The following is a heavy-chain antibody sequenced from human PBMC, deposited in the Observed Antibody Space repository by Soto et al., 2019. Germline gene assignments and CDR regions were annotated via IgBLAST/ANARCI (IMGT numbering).Heavy chain of an antibody. J-gene: IGHJ6*02. Sequence: EVQLVESGGGLVKPGGSLRLSCAASGSTLSNAWMNWVRQAPGKGLEWVGRIKSKTDGGTTDYAAPVKGRFTISRDDSKNTLYLQMNSLKTEDTAVYYCTTSLYYYYGMDVWGQGTTVTVSS. CDR2: IKSKTDGGTT. CDR1: GSTLSNAW. CDR3: TTSLYYYYGMDV. V-gene: IGHV3-15*07.